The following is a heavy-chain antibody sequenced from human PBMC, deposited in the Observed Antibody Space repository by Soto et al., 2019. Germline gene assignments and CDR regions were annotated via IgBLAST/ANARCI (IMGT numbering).Heavy chain of an antibody. CDR2: IRAYNGNT. CDR3: AMTLDSGVDRLDP. D-gene: IGHD3-10*01. J-gene: IGHJ5*02. Sequence: ASVKVSCKACGYTFTSDGISWVRQAPGQGLEWRGWIRAYNGNTNYAQGLQGRVTMTTDTSTSTAYMELRSLRSDDTAVYSCAMTLDSGVDRLDPWGQGTLVTASS. CDR1: GYTFTSDG. V-gene: IGHV1-18*04.